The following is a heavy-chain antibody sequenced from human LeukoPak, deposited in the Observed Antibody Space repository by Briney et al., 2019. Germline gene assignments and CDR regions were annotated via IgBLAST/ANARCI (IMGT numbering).Heavy chain of an antibody. CDR2: IIPILGIA. Sequence: SVKVSCKASGGTFSSYTTSWVRQAPGQGLEWMGRIIPILGIANYAQKFQGRVTITADKSTSTAYMELSSLRSEDTAVYYCARVDGTTVTPYYYYGMDVWGQGTTVTVSS. CDR1: GGTFSSYT. CDR3: ARVDGTTVTPYYYYGMDV. V-gene: IGHV1-69*02. J-gene: IGHJ6*02. D-gene: IGHD4-17*01.